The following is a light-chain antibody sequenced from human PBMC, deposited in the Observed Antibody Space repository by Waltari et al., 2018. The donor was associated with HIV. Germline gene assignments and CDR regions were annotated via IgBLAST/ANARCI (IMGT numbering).Light chain of an antibody. V-gene: IGLV3-1*01. CDR3: QAWDSSTGV. J-gene: IGLJ1*01. CDR1: KLGDKY. CDR2: QDT. Sequence: SYELTQPPSVSVSPGQTASITCSGDKLGDKYACWYQQKPGQSPVLVIYQDTKRHSGIPELFSGSNSGNTATLTISGTQAMDEADYYCQAWDSSTGVFGTGTKVTVL.